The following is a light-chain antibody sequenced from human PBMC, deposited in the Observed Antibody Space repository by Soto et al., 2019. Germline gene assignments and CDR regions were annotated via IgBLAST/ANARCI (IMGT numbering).Light chain of an antibody. CDR2: DAS. J-gene: IGKJ4*01. CDR3: QQYENWPPLT. CDR1: QTVSSG. V-gene: IGKV3-15*01. Sequence: EIVLTQSPGTLSVSPGERATVALMASQTVSSGFLAWYQQKVGQAPRLLIYDASIRATGIPARFSGSGSGTEFTLTISSLQSEDFALYYCQQYENWPPLTFGGGTKVDI.